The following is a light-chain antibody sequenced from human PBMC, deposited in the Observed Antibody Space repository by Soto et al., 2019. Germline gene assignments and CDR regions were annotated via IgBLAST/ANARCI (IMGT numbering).Light chain of an antibody. CDR1: SRDVGGYNY. V-gene: IGLV2-14*03. J-gene: IGLJ1*01. CDR2: DVS. Sequence: QSALTQPASVSGSPGQSITISCTGTSRDVGGYNYVSWYQQHPGKAPKLMIYDVSSRPSGVSNRFSGSKSGNTASLTLSGLQAEDEAHYYCSSYTTSSSYVFGTGTKLTV. CDR3: SSYTTSSSYV.